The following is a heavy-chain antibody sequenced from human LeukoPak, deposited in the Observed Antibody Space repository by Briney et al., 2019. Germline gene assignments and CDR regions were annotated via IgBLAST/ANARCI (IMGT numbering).Heavy chain of an antibody. D-gene: IGHD1-20*01. V-gene: IGHV3-48*02. CDR2: ISSSSSPI. CDR1: GFTFSNYI. J-gene: IGHJ4*02. CDR3: ARVNWHDVGPFDY. Sequence: GGSLRLSCAASGFTFSNYIMNWVRQAPGKGLEWLSYISSSSSPIYYADSVKGRFTISRDNAKNSLYLQMNSLRDEDTGVYCCARVNWHDVGPFDYWGQGTLVTVSS.